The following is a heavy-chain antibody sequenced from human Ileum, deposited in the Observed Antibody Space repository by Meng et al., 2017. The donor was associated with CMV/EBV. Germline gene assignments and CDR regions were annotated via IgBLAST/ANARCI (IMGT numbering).Heavy chain of an antibody. V-gene: IGHV4-4*07. CDR3: ARNYGSGNWNFFHY. CDR2: IYTSGTT. CDR1: GGSISNYY. J-gene: IGHJ4*02. Sequence: VRLPESAPVRVKTSETLSLTCYVSGGSISNYYWSWIRQPAGKGLEWIAHIYTSGTTNYNPSLKSRVTMSVDTSRNQFSLKLTSVTAADTAVYYCARNYGSGNWNFFHYWGQGTLVTVSS. D-gene: IGHD3-10*01.